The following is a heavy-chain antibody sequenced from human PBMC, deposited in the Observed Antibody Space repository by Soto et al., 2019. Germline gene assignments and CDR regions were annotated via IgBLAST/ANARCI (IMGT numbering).Heavy chain of an antibody. J-gene: IGHJ4*02. D-gene: IGHD6-19*01. CDR1: GGSISSYY. CDR3: ARGGSSGWSNY. Sequence: SETLSLTCTVSGGSISSYYWSWIRQPPGKGLEWIGYIYYSGSTNYNPSLKSRVTISVDKSKNQFSLKLSSVTAADTAVYYCARGGSSGWSNYWGQGTLVTVSS. V-gene: IGHV4-59*01. CDR2: IYYSGST.